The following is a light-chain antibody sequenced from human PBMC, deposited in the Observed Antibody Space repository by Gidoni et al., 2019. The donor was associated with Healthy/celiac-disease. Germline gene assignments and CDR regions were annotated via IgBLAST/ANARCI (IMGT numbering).Light chain of an antibody. J-gene: IGLJ2*01. CDR1: KMGDKY. V-gene: IGLV3-1*01. Sequence: SYELTPPPSVSVSPGQTASITCSGDKMGDKYACWYQQKQGQPPVLVIYQDSKRPSGIPARFAGSNSGNTATLTISGTQAMDEADYYCQAWDSSTGVFGGGTKLTVL. CDR3: QAWDSSTGV. CDR2: QDS.